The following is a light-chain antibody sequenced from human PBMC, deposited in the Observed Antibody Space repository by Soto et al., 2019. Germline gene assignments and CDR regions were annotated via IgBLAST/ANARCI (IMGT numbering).Light chain of an antibody. Sequence: QSALPQPASVSGSPGQSITISCTGTSGDVGVYNLVSWYLHHPGKVPKLLIYEDYRRPTGVSTRFSASKSGNTASLTSSGRQAEDEAHYYCFSYAGGDTFVLVGGGTQLTVL. CDR3: FSYAGGDTFVL. J-gene: IGLJ2*01. CDR2: EDY. CDR1: SGDVGVYNL. V-gene: IGLV2-23*01.